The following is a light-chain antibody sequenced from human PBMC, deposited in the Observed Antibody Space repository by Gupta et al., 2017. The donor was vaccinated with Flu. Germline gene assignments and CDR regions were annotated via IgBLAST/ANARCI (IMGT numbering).Light chain of an antibody. Sequence: VTISCAGSDSNVGVNSVHWYQQFPGAAPKLVLYSDGQRPSGVPARFSGFKSGTSASLAISVLRPEDEADDYCATWDASLSNWVFGGGTRLTVL. J-gene: IGLJ3*02. V-gene: IGLV1-47*01. CDR1: DSNVGVNS. CDR3: ATWDASLSNWV. CDR2: SDG.